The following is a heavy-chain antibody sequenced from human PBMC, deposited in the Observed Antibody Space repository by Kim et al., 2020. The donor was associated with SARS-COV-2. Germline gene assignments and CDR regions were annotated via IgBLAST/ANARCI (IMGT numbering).Heavy chain of an antibody. D-gene: IGHD3-10*01. J-gene: IGHJ4*02. Sequence: GGSLRLSCAISGFTFSDLFVDWVRQAPGKGLEWIGRSKDKVYGYTTEYAASVRGRFTISRDDSNNSLFLQMNSLKTEDTAVYYCATIRGVMGYWGQGTLVTVSS. V-gene: IGHV3-72*01. CDR2: SKDKVYGYTT. CDR1: GFTFSDLF. CDR3: ATIRGVMGY.